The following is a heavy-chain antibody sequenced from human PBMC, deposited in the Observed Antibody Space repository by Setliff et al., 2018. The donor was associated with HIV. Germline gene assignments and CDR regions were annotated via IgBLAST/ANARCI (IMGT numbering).Heavy chain of an antibody. CDR2: IATYNGNT. CDR3: ARGACGGDSCYLMKYYFDH. CDR1: GYTFNSYG. D-gene: IGHD2-15*01. J-gene: IGHJ4*02. Sequence: ASVKVSCKASGYTFNSYGISWVRQAPGQGPEWVGWIATYNGNTNYAQKFRGRVTMTTDTSTTTAYMELRSLRSDDTAMYYCARGACGGDSCYLMKYYFDHWGQGTLVTVSS. V-gene: IGHV1-18*01.